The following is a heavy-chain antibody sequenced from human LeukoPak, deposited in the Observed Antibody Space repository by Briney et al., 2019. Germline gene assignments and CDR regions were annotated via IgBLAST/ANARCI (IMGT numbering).Heavy chain of an antibody. V-gene: IGHV4-39*07. J-gene: IGHJ4*02. Sequence: PSETLSLTCTVSGGSISSSSYYWGWIRQPPGKGLEWIGSIYYSGSTHYNPSLKSRVTISVDTSKNQFSLKLSSVTAADTAVYYCAREFRYYDYVWGSNFDYWGQGTLVTVSS. D-gene: IGHD3-16*01. CDR1: GGSISSSSYY. CDR3: AREFRYYDYVWGSNFDY. CDR2: IYYSGST.